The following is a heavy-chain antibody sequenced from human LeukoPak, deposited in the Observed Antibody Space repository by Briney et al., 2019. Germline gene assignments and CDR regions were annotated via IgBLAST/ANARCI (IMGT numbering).Heavy chain of an antibody. D-gene: IGHD6-13*01. V-gene: IGHV3-74*01. CDR2: INGVGTTI. J-gene: IGHJ4*02. Sequence: GGSLRLSCAASGFTVSSNYMSWVRQAPGKGLVWVSRINGVGTTISYADSVKGRFTISRDNAKNTLYLQMNSLRAEDTAVYYCAKEAAGADFDYWGQGTLVTVSP. CDR1: GFTVSSNY. CDR3: AKEAAGADFDY.